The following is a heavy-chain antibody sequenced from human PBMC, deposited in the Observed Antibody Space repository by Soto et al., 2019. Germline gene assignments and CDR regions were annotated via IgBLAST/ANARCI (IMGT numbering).Heavy chain of an antibody. D-gene: IGHD1-26*01. Sequence: PSETLSLTCTVSGGSISSYYWSWIRQPPGKGLEWNRYIYYRGNTKYNPSLKSRKTISVDTSKNQFFLKLSSVTAADTAVYYCASWDIDIWGQGTMVT. CDR3: ASWDIDI. CDR1: GGSISSYY. V-gene: IGHV4-59*01. J-gene: IGHJ3*02. CDR2: IYYRGNT.